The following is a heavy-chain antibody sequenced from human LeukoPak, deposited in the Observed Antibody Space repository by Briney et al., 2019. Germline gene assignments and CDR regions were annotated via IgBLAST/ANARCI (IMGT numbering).Heavy chain of an antibody. CDR3: ARDHYYYYMDV. Sequence: ASVKVSCKASGGTFSSYAISWVRQAPGQGLEWMGGIIPIFGTANYAQKFQGRVTITADESRSTAYMELSSLRSEDTALYYCARDHYYYYMDVWGKGTTVTVSS. J-gene: IGHJ6*03. CDR1: GGTFSSYA. V-gene: IGHV1-69*13. CDR2: IIPIFGTA.